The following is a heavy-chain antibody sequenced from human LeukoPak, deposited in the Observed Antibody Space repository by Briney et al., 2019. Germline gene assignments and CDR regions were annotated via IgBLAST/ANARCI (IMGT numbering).Heavy chain of an antibody. Sequence: PSQTLSLTCTVSGGSISSGDYYWSWIRQPPGKGLEWIGYIYYSGSTYYNPSLKSRVTISVDTSKNQFSLKLSSVTAADTAVYYCARVPDYGDYVTFDYWGQGTLVTVSS. CDR3: ARVPDYGDYVTFDY. V-gene: IGHV4-30-4*01. D-gene: IGHD4-17*01. J-gene: IGHJ4*02. CDR2: IYYSGST. CDR1: GGSISSGDYY.